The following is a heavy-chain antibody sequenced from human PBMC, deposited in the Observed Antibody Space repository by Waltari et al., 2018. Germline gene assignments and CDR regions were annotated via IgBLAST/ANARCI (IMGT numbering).Heavy chain of an antibody. J-gene: IGHJ4*02. D-gene: IGHD3-16*01. CDR2: IWYDGSNK. V-gene: IGHV3-33*01. CDR3: AREPPIWGLDY. CDR1: GFTFSSSG. Sequence: QVQLVESGGGVVQPGRSLRLSCAASGFTFSSSGMHWVRQAPGKGLEWVAVIWYDGSNKYYADSVKGRFTISRDNSKNTLYLQMNSLRAEDTAVYYCAREPPIWGLDYWGQGTLVTVSS.